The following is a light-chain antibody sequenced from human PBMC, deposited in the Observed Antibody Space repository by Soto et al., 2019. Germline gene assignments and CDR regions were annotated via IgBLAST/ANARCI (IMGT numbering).Light chain of an antibody. CDR3: QQHNPYSPYT. CDR2: DAS. J-gene: IGKJ2*01. CDR1: QSITNC. V-gene: IGKV1-5*03. Sequence: DIQMTQSPSTLSASVGDRVTITCRASQSITNCLAWYQQKPGKAPKLLIFDASSLRSGVPSRFSGSGSGTEFTLTISSLQPEDFATYDYQQHNPYSPYTFGQGTKLEIK.